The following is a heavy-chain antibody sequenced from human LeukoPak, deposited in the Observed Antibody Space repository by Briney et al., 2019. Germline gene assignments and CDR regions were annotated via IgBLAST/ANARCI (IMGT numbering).Heavy chain of an antibody. CDR1: GFTFSSYW. V-gene: IGHV3-7*03. J-gene: IGHJ6*02. D-gene: IGHD3-16*01. CDR2: INHNGNVN. CDR3: ARGVGLDV. Sequence: GGSLRLSCAASGFTFSSYWMNWARQAPGKGLEWVASINHNGNVNYYVDSVKGRFTISRDNAKNSLYLQMSNLRSENTAVYFCARGVGLDVWGQGATVTVSS.